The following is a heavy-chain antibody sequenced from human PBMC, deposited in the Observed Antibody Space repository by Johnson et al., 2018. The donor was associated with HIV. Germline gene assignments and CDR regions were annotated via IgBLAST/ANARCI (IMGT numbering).Heavy chain of an antibody. J-gene: IGHJ3*02. CDR3: ARATSASGTDNDAFDI. V-gene: IGHV3-30*04. CDR1: GFSFSDYG. Sequence: QEKLVESGGGVVQPRMSVRLSCEASGFSFSDYGMHWVRQAPGKGLEWVAVISYDGSNNYYADSVTGRFTMSRDNSKNTLYVQMNRLRAEDTAIYHCARATSASGTDNDAFDIWGQGTMVTVSS. CDR2: ISYDGSNN. D-gene: IGHD6-13*01.